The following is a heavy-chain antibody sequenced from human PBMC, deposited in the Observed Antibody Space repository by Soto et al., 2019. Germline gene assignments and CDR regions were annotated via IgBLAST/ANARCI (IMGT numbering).Heavy chain of an antibody. V-gene: IGHV2-5*02. CDR2: IYWDDDK. J-gene: IGHJ6*02. CDR3: AHVLVVVANYGMDV. D-gene: IGHD2-15*01. CDR1: GFSLSTSGVG. Sequence: QITLKESGPTLVKPTQTLTLTCTFSGFSLSTSGVGVGWIRQPPGKALEWLALIYWDDDKRYSPSLTSRLTTTKDTSKNLVVLTMTNMDPVDTATYYCAHVLVVVANYGMDVWGQGTTVTVSS.